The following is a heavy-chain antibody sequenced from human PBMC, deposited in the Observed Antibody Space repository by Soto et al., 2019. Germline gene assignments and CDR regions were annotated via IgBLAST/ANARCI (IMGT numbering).Heavy chain of an antibody. J-gene: IGHJ4*02. CDR2: ISAYNGNT. CDR1: GYTFTSYG. Sequence: ASVKVSCKASGYTFTSYGISWVRQAPGQGLEWMGWISAYNGNTNYAQKLQGRVTMTTDTSTSTAYMELRSLRSDDTAVYYCVRGKWLAPHTPYYFDYWGQGTLVTVSS. D-gene: IGHD6-19*01. CDR3: VRGKWLAPHTPYYFDY. V-gene: IGHV1-18*01.